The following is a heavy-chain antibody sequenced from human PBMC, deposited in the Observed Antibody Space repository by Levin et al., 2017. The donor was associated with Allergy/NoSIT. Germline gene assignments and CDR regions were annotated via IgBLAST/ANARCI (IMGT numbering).Heavy chain of an antibody. CDR1: XXXGTRFW. CDR3: AREEGWGYHYGMDV. D-gene: IGHD3-16*02. V-gene: IGHV3-7*01. J-gene: IGHJ6*02. Sequence: GGSLRLSCAASXXXGTRFWMTWVRQGPGKGLEWVANIKQDGSETYYVDSVKGRFTISRDNAKNSVYLQMNSLRVDDTAVYYCAREEGWGYHYGMDVWGQGTTVTVSS. CDR2: IKQDGSET.